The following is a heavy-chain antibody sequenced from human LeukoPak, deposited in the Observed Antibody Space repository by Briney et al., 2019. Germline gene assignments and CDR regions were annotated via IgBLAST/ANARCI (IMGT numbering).Heavy chain of an antibody. D-gene: IGHD4-17*01. J-gene: IGHJ4*02. CDR3: ARLYDYGDYGDYFDY. CDR2: IYPGDSDT. V-gene: IGHV5-51*01. Sequence: GESLKISCKGSGYSFTSYWNGWVRQMPGKGLEWMGIIYPGDSDTRYSPSFQGQVTISADKSISTAYLQWSSLKASDTAMYYCARLYDYGDYGDYFDYWGQGTLVTVSS. CDR1: GYSFTSYW.